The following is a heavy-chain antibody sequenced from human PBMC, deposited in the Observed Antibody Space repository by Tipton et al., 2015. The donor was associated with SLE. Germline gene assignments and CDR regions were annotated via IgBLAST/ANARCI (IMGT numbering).Heavy chain of an antibody. CDR3: AREVGTAYYYYYGMDV. Sequence: LRLSCAASGFTFSSYSMNWVRQAPGKGLEWVSSISSSSSYIYHADSVKGRFTISRDNAKNSLYLQMNSLRAEDTAVYYCAREVGTAYYYYYGMDVWGQGTTVTVSS. V-gene: IGHV3-21*03. CDR2: ISSSSSYI. CDR1: GFTFSSYS. J-gene: IGHJ6*02. D-gene: IGHD1-7*01.